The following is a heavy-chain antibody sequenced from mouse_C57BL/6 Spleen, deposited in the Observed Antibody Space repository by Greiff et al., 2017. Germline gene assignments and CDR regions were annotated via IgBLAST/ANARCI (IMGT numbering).Heavy chain of an antibody. Sequence: VKLQESGPELVKPGASVKISCKASGYAFSSSWMNWVKQRPGKGLEWIVRIYPGEGDTNYNGKFKGKATLTADKTSSTTYMQLSSLTSGDSAVYYCATIWLRHVYYAMDYWGQGTSVTVSS. CDR3: ATIWLRHVYYAMDY. V-gene: IGHV1-82*01. J-gene: IGHJ4*01. CDR2: IYPGEGDT. CDR1: GYAFSSSW. D-gene: IGHD2-2*01.